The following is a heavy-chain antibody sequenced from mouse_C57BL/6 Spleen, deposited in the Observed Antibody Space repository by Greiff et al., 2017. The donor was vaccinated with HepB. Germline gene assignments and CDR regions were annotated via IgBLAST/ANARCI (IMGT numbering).Heavy chain of an antibody. CDR2: IYPRSGNT. D-gene: IGHD1-1*01. J-gene: IGHJ3*01. CDR1: GYTFTSYG. V-gene: IGHV1-81*01. CDR3: ARSYGSRDWFAY. Sequence: QVQLKQSGAELARPGASVKLSCKASGYTFTSYGISWVKQRTGQGLEWIGEIYPRSGNTYYNEKFKGKATLTADKSSSTAYMELRSLTSEDSAVYFCARSYGSRDWFAYWGQGTLVTVSA.